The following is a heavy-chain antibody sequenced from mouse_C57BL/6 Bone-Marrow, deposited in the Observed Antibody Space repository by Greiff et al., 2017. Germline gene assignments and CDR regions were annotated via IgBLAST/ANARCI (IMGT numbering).Heavy chain of an antibody. V-gene: IGHV1-47*01. CDR2: FHPYNDDT. D-gene: IGHD1-1*01. J-gene: IGHJ3*01. CDR3: AKKHYGSSGGFAY. Sequence: VQLQQSGAELVKPGASVKMSCKASGYTFTTYPIEWMKQNHGKSLEWIGNFHPYNDDTKYNEKFKGKATLTVETSSSTVYLELSRLTSDDSAVYYCAKKHYGSSGGFAYWGQGTLVTVSA. CDR1: GYTFTTYP.